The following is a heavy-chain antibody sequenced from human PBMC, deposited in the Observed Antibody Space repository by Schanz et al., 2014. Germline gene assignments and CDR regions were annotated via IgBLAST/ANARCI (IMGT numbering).Heavy chain of an antibody. D-gene: IGHD3-22*01. CDR2: ISYHGSEK. Sequence: QVQLVESGGSVVQPGRSLRLSCAGSGFSFSDYGMHWVRQAPGRGPEWVAVISYHGSEKYYADSVKGRFTISRDNSKHTLYLQMNSLRTEDTAVYFCAKSYDTSGYSGFDYWGQGTLVTVSS. J-gene: IGHJ4*02. V-gene: IGHV3-30*18. CDR1: GFSFSDYG. CDR3: AKSYDTSGYSGFDY.